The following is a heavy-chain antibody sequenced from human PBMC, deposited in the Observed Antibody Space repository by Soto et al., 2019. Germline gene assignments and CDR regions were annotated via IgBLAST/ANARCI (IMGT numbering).Heavy chain of an antibody. CDR3: ARVVDTEIFSTGFDP. V-gene: IGHV1-69*01. CDR2: IIPMFGSG. J-gene: IGHJ5*02. CDR1: GGTFNNYA. D-gene: IGHD5-18*01. Sequence: HVQLVQSGAEVKKPGSSVRVSCQVSGGTFNNYAINWVRQAPGQGLEWVGGIIPMFGSGTSAQKFQDSVTVTADDSTSTVYMELSSLRAEDTALYFCARVVDTEIFSTGFDPWGQGTLVTVSS.